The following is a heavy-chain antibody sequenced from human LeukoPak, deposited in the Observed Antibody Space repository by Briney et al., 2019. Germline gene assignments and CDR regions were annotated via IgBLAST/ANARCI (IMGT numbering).Heavy chain of an antibody. V-gene: IGHV4-39*01. CDR2: IYYSGST. J-gene: IGHJ4*02. CDR1: GGSISSRSYY. D-gene: IGHD2-15*01. CDR3: ARHHPYGGFCSGGSCLTDY. Sequence: SETLSLTCTVSGGSISSRSYYWGWIRQPPGKGLEWIGSIYYSGSTYYNPSLKSRVTISVDTSKNQFSLKLSSVTAADTAVYYCARHHPYGGFCSGGSCLTDYWGQGTLVTVSS.